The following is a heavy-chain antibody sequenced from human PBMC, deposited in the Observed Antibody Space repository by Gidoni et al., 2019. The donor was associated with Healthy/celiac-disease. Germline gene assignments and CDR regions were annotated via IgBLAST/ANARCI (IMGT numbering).Heavy chain of an antibody. CDR2: IFSNDEK. CDR1: GFSLSNARMG. J-gene: IGHJ3*02. V-gene: IGHV2-26*01. Sequence: QVTLKESGPVLVKPTETLTLTCTVSGFSLSNARMGVSWISQPPGNALEWLAHIFSNDEKSYSTSLKSRLTISKDTSKSQVVLTMTNMDPVDTATYYCARIPGCYYDSSGYRETFDIWGQGTMVTVSS. CDR3: ARIPGCYYDSSGYRETFDI. D-gene: IGHD3-22*01.